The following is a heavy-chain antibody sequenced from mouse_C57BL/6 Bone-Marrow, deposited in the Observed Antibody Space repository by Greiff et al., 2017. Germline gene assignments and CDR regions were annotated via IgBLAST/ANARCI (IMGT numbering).Heavy chain of an antibody. V-gene: IGHV5-17*01. Sequence: EVQLVESGGGLVKPGGSLKLSCAASGFTFSDYGMHWVRQAPEKGLEWVAYISSGSSTIYYAATVKGRFTISRDNAKNTLFLQMTSLRSEDTAMYYCARRFDGYHWYFDVWGTGTTVTVSS. CDR1: GFTFSDYG. CDR3: ARRFDGYHWYFDV. CDR2: ISSGSSTI. J-gene: IGHJ1*03. D-gene: IGHD2-3*01.